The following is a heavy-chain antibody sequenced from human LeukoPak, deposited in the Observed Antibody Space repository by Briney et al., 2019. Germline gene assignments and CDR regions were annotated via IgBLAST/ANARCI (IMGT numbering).Heavy chain of an antibody. CDR1: GYTFTSYY. CDR2: INPSVGST. Sequence: ASVKVSYKASGYTFTSYYIHWVRQAPGQGLEWMGIINPSVGSTNYEQKFEGRVTMTRDTSTSTVYMELGSLRSDDTAVYYCARGDGDYSYFFDYWGQGTLVTVSS. CDR3: ARGDGDYSYFFDY. J-gene: IGHJ4*02. V-gene: IGHV1-46*01. D-gene: IGHD4-17*01.